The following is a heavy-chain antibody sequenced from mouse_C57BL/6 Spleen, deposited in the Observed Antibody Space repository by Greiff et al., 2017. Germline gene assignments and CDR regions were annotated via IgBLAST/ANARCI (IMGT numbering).Heavy chain of an antibody. CDR1: GYAFSSSW. D-gene: IGHD2-3*01. CDR3: ARGGDGYYYAMDY. V-gene: IGHV1-82*01. Sequence: QVQLQQSEPELVKPGASVKISCKASGYAFSSSWMNWVKQRPGKGLEWIGRLYPGDGDTNYNGKFKGKATLTADKSSSTAYMQLSSLTSEDSAVYFCARGGDGYYYAMDYWGQGTSVTVSS. J-gene: IGHJ4*01. CDR2: LYPGDGDT.